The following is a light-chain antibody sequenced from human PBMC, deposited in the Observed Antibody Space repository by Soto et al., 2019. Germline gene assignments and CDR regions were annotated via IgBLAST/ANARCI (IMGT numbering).Light chain of an antibody. CDR1: QSVSSN. J-gene: IGKJ1*01. V-gene: IGKV3-15*01. Sequence: EKVMTQSPATLSVSPGERATLSCRASQSVSSNLAWYQQKPGQAPRLLIYGASTRATGVPARFSGSGSETEFTLTISSLQSEDFAVYSCQQYNNWPPTFGQGTKVEIK. CDR3: QQYNNWPPT. CDR2: GAS.